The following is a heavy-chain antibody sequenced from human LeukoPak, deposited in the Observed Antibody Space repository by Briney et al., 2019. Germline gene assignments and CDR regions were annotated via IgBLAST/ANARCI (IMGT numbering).Heavy chain of an antibody. J-gene: IGHJ4*02. CDR3: ARHLKSAVAGSFDY. CDR2: ISSSGSTI. V-gene: IGHV3-48*03. D-gene: IGHD6-19*01. CDR1: GFTFSSYE. Sequence: GGPLRLSCAASGFTFSSYEMNWVRQAPGKGLEWVSYISSSGSTIYYADSVKGRFTISRDNAKNSLYLQMNSLRAEDTAVYYCARHLKSAVAGSFDYWGQGTLVTVSS.